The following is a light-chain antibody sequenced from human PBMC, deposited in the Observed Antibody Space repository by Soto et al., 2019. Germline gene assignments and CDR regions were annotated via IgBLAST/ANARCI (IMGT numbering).Light chain of an antibody. V-gene: IGKV2D-29*01. Sequence: DIVMTQTPLSLSVTPGQPASISCKSSQSLLHSDGKIYLYWYLQKPGKPPHLLIYEVSHRFSGVPDRFTGSESGTDFALHISRVEAEDVGLYCCMQSLQFPLFIFGPGTRVDIK. CDR1: QSLLHSDGKIY. CDR2: EVS. CDR3: MQSLQFPLFI. J-gene: IGKJ3*01.